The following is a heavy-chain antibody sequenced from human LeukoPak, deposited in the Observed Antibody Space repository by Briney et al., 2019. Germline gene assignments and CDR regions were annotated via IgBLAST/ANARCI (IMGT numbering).Heavy chain of an antibody. CDR3: ARGYCSGGSCYPYGNYYMDV. CDR2: IYYSGST. J-gene: IGHJ6*03. V-gene: IGHV4-39*07. CDR1: GGSISSSSYY. Sequence: SETLSLTCTVSGGSISSSSYYWGWIRQPPGKGLEWIGSIYYSGSTNYNPSLKSRVTISVDKSKNQFSLKLSSVTAADTAVYYCARGYCSGGSCYPYGNYYMDVWGKGTTVTVSS. D-gene: IGHD2-15*01.